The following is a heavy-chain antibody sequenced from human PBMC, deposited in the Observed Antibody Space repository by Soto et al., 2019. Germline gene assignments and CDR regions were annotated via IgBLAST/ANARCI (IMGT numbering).Heavy chain of an antibody. V-gene: IGHV4-4*07. CDR3: VRDGTKTLRDWFDP. D-gene: IGHD1-1*01. CDR1: GASISGFY. CDR2: IYATGTT. Sequence: SETLSLTCTVSGASISGFYWSWIRKSAGKGLEWIGRIYATGTTDYNPSLKSRVMMSVDTSKKQFSLKLRSVTAADTAVYYCVRDGTKTLRDWFDPWGQGXSVTVYS. J-gene: IGHJ5*02.